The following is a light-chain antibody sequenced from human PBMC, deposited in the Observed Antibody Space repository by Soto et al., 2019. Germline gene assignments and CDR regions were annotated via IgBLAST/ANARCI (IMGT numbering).Light chain of an antibody. Sequence: EIVLTQSPGTLSLSPGERATLSCRASQSVSSSYLAWYQQKPGQAPRLLIYGASGRATGIPDRFSGSGSGRDFTLTISRLEPEEFAVYYCQQYGSSPLYTFGQGTKLEIK. CDR1: QSVSSSY. CDR3: QQYGSSPLYT. J-gene: IGKJ2*01. CDR2: GAS. V-gene: IGKV3-20*01.